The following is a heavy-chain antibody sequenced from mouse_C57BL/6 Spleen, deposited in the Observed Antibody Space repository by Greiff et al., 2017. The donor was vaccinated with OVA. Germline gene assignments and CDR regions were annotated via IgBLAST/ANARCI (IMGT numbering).Heavy chain of an antibody. D-gene: IGHD1-1*01. CDR1: GFTFSSYG. Sequence: EVNVVESGGDLVKPGGSLKLSCAASGFTFSSYGMSWVRQTPDKRLEWVATISSGGSYTYYPDSVKGRFTISRDNAKNTLYLQMSSLKSEDTAMYYCARHPITTAGAMDYWGQGTSVTVSS. CDR2: ISSGGSYT. J-gene: IGHJ4*01. V-gene: IGHV5-6*01. CDR3: ARHPITTAGAMDY.